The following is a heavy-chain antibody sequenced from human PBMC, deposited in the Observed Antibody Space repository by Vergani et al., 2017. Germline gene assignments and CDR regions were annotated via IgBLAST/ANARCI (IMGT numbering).Heavy chain of an antibody. CDR2: INPSGGST. Sequence: QVQLVQSGAEVKKPGASVKVSCKASGYTFTSYYMHWVRQAPGQGLEWMGIINPSGGSTSDAQKFQGRVTMPRDTSTSTVYMELSSLRSEDTAVYYCARVSRRITIFGVVRQRGAFDIWGQGTMVTVSS. CDR3: ARVSRRITIFGVVRQRGAFDI. D-gene: IGHD3-3*01. J-gene: IGHJ3*02. V-gene: IGHV1-46*01. CDR1: GYTFTSYY.